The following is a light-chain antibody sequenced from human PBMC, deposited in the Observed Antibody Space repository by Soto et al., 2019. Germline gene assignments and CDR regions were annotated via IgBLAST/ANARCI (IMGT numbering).Light chain of an antibody. J-gene: IGKJ5*01. CDR3: MQALQSLT. CDR2: FGS. CDR1: HSLLYNNTYNY. V-gene: IGKV2-28*01. Sequence: EIVMTQSPLTLPVTPGEPASISCRSSHSLLYNNTYNYLDWYVQKPGXSPXLLIYFGSNRAPGVPDRLIGSGSGTDFTLKINRVEAEDVGTYDCMQALQSLTFGQGTRLEIK.